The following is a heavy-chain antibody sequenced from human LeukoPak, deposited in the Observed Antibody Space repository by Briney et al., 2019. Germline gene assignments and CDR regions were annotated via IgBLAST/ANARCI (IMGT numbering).Heavy chain of an antibody. CDR3: ARLRSTYWYFDL. Sequence: PSETLSLTCAVYGGSFSGYYWSWIRQPPGKGLEWIGRIYTSGTTHYNPSLKSRVTMSVDTSKNQFSLKLSSVTAADTAVYYCARLRSTYWYFDLWGRGTLVTVSS. V-gene: IGHV4-59*10. CDR1: GGSFSGYY. D-gene: IGHD4-17*01. J-gene: IGHJ2*01. CDR2: IYTSGTT.